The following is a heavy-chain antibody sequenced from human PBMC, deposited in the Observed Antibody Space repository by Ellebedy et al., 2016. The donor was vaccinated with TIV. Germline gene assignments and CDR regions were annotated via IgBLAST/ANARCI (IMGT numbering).Heavy chain of an antibody. CDR1: GFTFSSNW. V-gene: IGHV3-7*01. D-gene: IGHD6-19*01. CDR3: ARDFPGWPHYFDY. Sequence: PGGSLRLSCAASGFTFSSNWMSWVRQAPGKGLELVAKIKEDGSLKYYVDAVKGRFAISRDNAKNSLYLQMNSLRHEDTALYFCARDFPGWPHYFDYWGQGTLVSVSS. J-gene: IGHJ4*02. CDR2: IKEDGSLK.